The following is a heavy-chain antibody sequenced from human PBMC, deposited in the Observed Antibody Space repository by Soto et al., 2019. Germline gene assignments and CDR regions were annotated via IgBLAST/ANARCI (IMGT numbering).Heavy chain of an antibody. J-gene: IGHJ6*02. Sequence: QVQLVQSGAEEKKPGASVKVSCKASGYTFTSYAMHWVRQAPGQRLEWMRWINAGNGETKYSQKFAGRVTSTRDTSASTASMELSSLRSEDTAVYSCASNHLGATPCGMDVWGQGTTVTVSS. CDR1: GYTFTSYA. CDR2: INAGNGET. V-gene: IGHV1-3*05. D-gene: IGHD5-12*01. CDR3: ASNHLGATPCGMDV.